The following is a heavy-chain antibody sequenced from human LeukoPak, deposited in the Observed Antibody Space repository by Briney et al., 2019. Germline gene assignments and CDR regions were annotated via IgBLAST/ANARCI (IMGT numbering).Heavy chain of an antibody. D-gene: IGHD2-2*01. J-gene: IGHJ6*03. Sequence: SGGSLRLSCAASGFTFSSYAMHWVRQAPGKGREWVAVISYDGSNKYYADSVKGRFTISRDNSKNTLYLQMNSLRAEDTAVYYCARDGSGYCSSTSCGYLGYYMDVWGKGTTVTVSS. CDR3: ARDGSGYCSSTSCGYLGYYMDV. CDR1: GFTFSSYA. V-gene: IGHV3-30-3*01. CDR2: ISYDGSNK.